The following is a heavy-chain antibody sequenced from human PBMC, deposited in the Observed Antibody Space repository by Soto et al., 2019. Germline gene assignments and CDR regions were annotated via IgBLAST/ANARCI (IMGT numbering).Heavy chain of an antibody. V-gene: IGHV4-59*08. CDR3: ARMTMVRGVVQSDY. CDR2: IYYSGST. D-gene: IGHD3-10*01. Sequence: PSETLSLTCTVSGGSISSYYWSWIRQPPGKGLEWIGYIYYSGSTNYNPSLKSRVTISVDTSKNQFSLKLSSVTAADTAVYYCARMTMVRGVVQSDYWGQGTLVTVSS. J-gene: IGHJ4*02. CDR1: GGSISSYY.